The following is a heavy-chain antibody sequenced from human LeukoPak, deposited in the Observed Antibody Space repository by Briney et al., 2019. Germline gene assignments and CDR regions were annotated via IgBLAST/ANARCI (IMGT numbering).Heavy chain of an antibody. V-gene: IGHV3-48*04. J-gene: IGHJ4*02. Sequence: PGGSLRLSCAASGFTFSSYSMNWVRQAPGKGLEWVSYISSSSSTIYYADSVKGRFTISRDNAKNSLYLQMNSLRAEDTAVYYCARDLGYSYGYTTYDYWGQGTLVTVSS. CDR1: GFTFSSYS. CDR2: ISSSSSTI. D-gene: IGHD5-18*01. CDR3: ARDLGYSYGYTTYDY.